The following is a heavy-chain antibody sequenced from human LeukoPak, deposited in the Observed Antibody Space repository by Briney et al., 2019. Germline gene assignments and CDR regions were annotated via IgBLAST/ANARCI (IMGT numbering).Heavy chain of an antibody. D-gene: IGHD4-17*01. CDR2: INGENGNT. Sequence: ASVKVSCKASGYIFSDYTMHWVRQAPGQRLEWMGWINGENGNTKYSQELRGRVTITRSTSISTAYMELSSLRSEDTAVYYCARAPVTTGPYYYYMDVWGKGTTVTVSS. J-gene: IGHJ6*03. CDR1: GYIFSDYT. V-gene: IGHV1-3*03. CDR3: ARAPVTTGPYYYYMDV.